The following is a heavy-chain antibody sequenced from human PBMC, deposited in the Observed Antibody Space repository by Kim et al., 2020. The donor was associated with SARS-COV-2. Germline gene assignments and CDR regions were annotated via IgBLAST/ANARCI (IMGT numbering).Heavy chain of an antibody. D-gene: IGHD3-9*01. CDR3: ARGVFYDILTGPYFDY. J-gene: IGHJ4*02. V-gene: IGHV3-64*04. Sequence: KGRFHNHKDKSQNTLYLQMNSLRAEDTAVYYCARGVFYDILTGPYFDYWGQGTLVTVSS.